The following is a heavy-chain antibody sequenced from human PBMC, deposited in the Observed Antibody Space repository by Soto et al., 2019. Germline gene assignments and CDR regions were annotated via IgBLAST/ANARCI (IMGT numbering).Heavy chain of an antibody. V-gene: IGHV1-2*04. J-gene: IGHJ4*02. CDR3: ARQSSHLSHSNVDY. CDR2: INPNSGGT. D-gene: IGHD5-18*01. CDR1: GYTFTGYY. Sequence: ASVKVSCKASGYTFTGYYMHWVRQAPGQGLEWMGWINPNSGGTSYAQKFQGWVTMTRDTSTSTVYMELSSLRSEDTAVYYCARQSSHLSHSNVDYWGQGTXVTVSS.